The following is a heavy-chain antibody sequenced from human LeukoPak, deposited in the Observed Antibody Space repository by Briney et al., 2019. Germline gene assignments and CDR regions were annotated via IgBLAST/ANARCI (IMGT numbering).Heavy chain of an antibody. J-gene: IGHJ6*02. CDR2: INGDGSST. D-gene: IGHD3-10*01. CDR3: AMVRGYYYHGLDV. V-gene: IGHV3-74*01. CDR1: GFTFSSYW. Sequence: GGSLRLSCAASGFTFSSYWMHWVRQAPGKGLVWVSRINGDGSSTSYADSVKGRFTISRDNAMNTLYLQMNSLRAEDTAVYYCAMVRGYYYHGLDVWGQGTTVTVSS.